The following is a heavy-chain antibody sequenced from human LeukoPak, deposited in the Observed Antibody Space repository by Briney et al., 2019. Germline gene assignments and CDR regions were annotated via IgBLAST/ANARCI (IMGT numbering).Heavy chain of an antibody. J-gene: IGHJ3*02. CDR3: ARSGASYCSGGSCPRRAFDI. V-gene: IGHV4-34*01. CDR2: INHSGST. D-gene: IGHD2-15*01. Sequence: SETLSLTCAVYGGSFSGYYWSWIRQPPGKGLEWIGEINHSGSTNYNPSLKSRVTISVDTSKNQFSLQLNSVTPEDTAVYYCARSGASYCSGGSCPRRAFDIWGQGTMVTVSS. CDR1: GGSFSGYY.